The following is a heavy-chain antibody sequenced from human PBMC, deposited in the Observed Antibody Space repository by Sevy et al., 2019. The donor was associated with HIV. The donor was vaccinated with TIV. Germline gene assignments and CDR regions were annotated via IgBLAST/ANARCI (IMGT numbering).Heavy chain of an antibody. CDR1: GYTFTDEY. D-gene: IGHD1-7*01. V-gene: IGHV1-2*06. CDR3: ARDAGGGTTNSGLDV. CDR2: IFPNSGVT. Sequence: ASVKVSCKASGYTFTDEYLHWVRQAPGQGLEWIGRIFPNSGVTKSAQRFRGRVTMTRDTSTSTAYMELSGLRSDDTAVYYCARDAGGGTTNSGLDVWGQRTTVTVSS. J-gene: IGHJ6*02.